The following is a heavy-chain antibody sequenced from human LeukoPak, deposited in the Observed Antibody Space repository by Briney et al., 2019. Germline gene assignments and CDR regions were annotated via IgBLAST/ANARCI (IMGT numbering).Heavy chain of an antibody. J-gene: IGHJ4*02. CDR1: GFTFSSYA. Sequence: PGGSLRLSCAASGFTFSSYAMSWVRQAPGKGLEWVSAISGSGGSTYYADSVKGRFTISRDNSKNTLYLQMNSLRAEDTAVYYCARATFRDSSGYYLDYWGQGTLVTVSS. D-gene: IGHD3-22*01. CDR2: ISGSGGST. CDR3: ARATFRDSSGYYLDY. V-gene: IGHV3-23*01.